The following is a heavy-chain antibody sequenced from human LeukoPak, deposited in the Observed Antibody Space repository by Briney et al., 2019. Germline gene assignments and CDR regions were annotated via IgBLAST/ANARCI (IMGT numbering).Heavy chain of an antibody. Sequence: PGGSLRLSCAASGFTFSNAWMSWVRQVPGKGLEWVGRIKSKTDDGTTDYAAPVIGRFNISRDDSKNTLYPQMNCLKSEDTALYYCTTGGLWYVDYWGQGILVTVSS. V-gene: IGHV3-15*01. CDR1: GFTFSNAW. D-gene: IGHD6-13*01. CDR2: IKSKTDDGTT. J-gene: IGHJ4*02. CDR3: TTGGLWYVDY.